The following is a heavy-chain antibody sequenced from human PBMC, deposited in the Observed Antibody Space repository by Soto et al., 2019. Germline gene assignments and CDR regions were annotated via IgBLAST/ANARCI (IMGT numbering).Heavy chain of an antibody. J-gene: IGHJ6*02. V-gene: IGHV3-15*07. CDR1: GFTFSNAW. CDR2: IKSKTDGGTT. Sequence: GGSLRLSCAASGFTFSNAWMNWVRQAPGKGLEWVGRIKSKTDGGTTDYAAPVKGRFTISRDDSKNTLYLQMNSLKTEDTAVYYCTTGSYSSSWYWYYYYGMDVWGQGTTVTVSS. CDR3: TTGSYSSSWYWYYYYGMDV. D-gene: IGHD6-13*01.